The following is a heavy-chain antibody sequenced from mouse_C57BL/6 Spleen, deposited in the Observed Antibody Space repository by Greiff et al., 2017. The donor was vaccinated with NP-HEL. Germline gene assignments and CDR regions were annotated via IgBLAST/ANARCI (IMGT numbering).Heavy chain of an antibody. CDR1: GYAFTNYL. Sequence: VKVVESGAELVRPGTSVKVSCKASGYAFTNYLIEWVKQRPGQGLEWIGVINPGSGGTNYNEKFKGKATLTADKSSSTAYMQLSSLTSEDSAVYFCARGGFAYWGQGTLVTVSA. V-gene: IGHV1-54*01. CDR2: INPGSGGT. J-gene: IGHJ3*01. CDR3: ARGGFAY.